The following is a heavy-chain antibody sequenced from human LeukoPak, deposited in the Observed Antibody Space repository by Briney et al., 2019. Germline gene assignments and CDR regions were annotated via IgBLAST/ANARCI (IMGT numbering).Heavy chain of an antibody. J-gene: IGHJ3*02. CDR3: TTDHGVVVVAAIHNAFDI. V-gene: IGHV3-15*01. D-gene: IGHD2-15*01. Sequence: GGSLRLSCAASGFTFNNAWMNWVRLAPGKRLEWVGRIKSQTDGGTTDYAAPVRDRFTISRDDSKNTLFLQMNSLKTEDTAVYYCTTDHGVVVVAAIHNAFDIRGQGTMVTVSS. CDR2: IKSQTDGGTT. CDR1: GFTFNNAW.